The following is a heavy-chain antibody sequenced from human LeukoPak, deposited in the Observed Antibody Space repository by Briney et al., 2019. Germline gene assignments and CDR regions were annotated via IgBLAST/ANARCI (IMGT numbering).Heavy chain of an antibody. CDR1: GFTFSSYA. CDR3: TKRDGYNSFDY. Sequence: GGSLRLSCAASGFTFSSYAMSWVRQAPGKGLEWVSSISSSGASIYYADSLKGRFIISRDNANNSLYLQMSSLRDEDTAVYYCTKRDGYNSFDYWGQGTLVTVSS. CDR2: ISSSGASI. J-gene: IGHJ4*02. V-gene: IGHV3-21*01. D-gene: IGHD5-24*01.